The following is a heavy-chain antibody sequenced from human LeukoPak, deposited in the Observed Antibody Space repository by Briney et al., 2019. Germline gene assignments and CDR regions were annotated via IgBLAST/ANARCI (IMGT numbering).Heavy chain of an antibody. D-gene: IGHD5-24*01. CDR2: IYYSGST. J-gene: IGHJ4*02. Sequence: SETLSLTCTVSGGSISSYYWSWIRQPPGKGLEWIGYIYYSGSTYYNPSLKSRVTISLDTSKNQFSLKVSSVIAADTAVYYCARGQGWLPSGDWGQGTLVTVSS. CDR3: ARGQGWLPSGD. V-gene: IGHV4-59*12. CDR1: GGSISSYY.